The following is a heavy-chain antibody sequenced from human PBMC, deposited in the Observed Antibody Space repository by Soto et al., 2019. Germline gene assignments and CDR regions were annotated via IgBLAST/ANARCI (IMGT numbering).Heavy chain of an antibody. CDR2: NHYSGST. V-gene: IGHV4-61*08. Sequence: QVQLQESGPGLVKPSETLSLTCTVSGGSVSSGGYYWSWIRQPPGKGLEWIGYNHYSGSTDYNPSLKSRVNISVDTSKNQFSLKLSSVTAADTAVYYCARVDVRVSARRYFDYWGQGTLVTVSS. D-gene: IGHD6-6*01. CDR3: ARVDVRVSARRYFDY. J-gene: IGHJ4*02. CDR1: GGSVSSGGYY.